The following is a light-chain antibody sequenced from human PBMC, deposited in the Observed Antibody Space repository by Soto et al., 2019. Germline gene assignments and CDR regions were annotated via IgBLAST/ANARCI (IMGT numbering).Light chain of an antibody. CDR1: QSVSID. CDR2: ESS. J-gene: IGKJ1*01. Sequence: EIVMTQSPATVPLSPLERVTLCYRAIQSVSIDVAWHQQTTGQAPRLLIYESSNRDTGIAARFSGRGSGTDSTLTISRLETEDFEVYYCQQRSNWPQTFGQGTKVDIK. CDR3: QQRSNWPQT. V-gene: IGKV3-11*01.